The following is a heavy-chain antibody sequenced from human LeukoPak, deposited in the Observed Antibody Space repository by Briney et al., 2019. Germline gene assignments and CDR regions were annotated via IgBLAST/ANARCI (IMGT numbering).Heavy chain of an antibody. CDR2: IYYSGGT. CDR3: ARVQVVPAAISPSGYYYYGMDV. D-gene: IGHD2-2*01. Sequence: PSETLSLTCTVSGGSLSSYYWSWVRQPPGEGLEWIGYIYYSGGTNYNTSLKSRVTISVDTSKNQFSLKLSSMTAADTAVYYCARVQVVPAAISPSGYYYYGMDVWGKGTTVTVSS. V-gene: IGHV4-59*01. J-gene: IGHJ6*04. CDR1: GGSLSSYY.